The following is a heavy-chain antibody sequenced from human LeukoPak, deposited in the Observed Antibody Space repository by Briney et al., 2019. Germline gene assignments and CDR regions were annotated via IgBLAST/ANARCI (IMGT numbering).Heavy chain of an antibody. V-gene: IGHV3-15*01. CDR1: GFTFSDAW. D-gene: IGHD6-25*01. J-gene: IGHJ4*02. CDR3: TTRRQDGC. CDR2: IKSKIDGGTI. Sequence: PGGSLRLSCVASGFTFSDAWMSWVRQAPGKGLDWVGRIKSKIDGGTIDYGAPVKGRFTISRDDSRNTLYLQMNSLKTEDTAVYYCTTRRQDGCWGQGTLVTVS.